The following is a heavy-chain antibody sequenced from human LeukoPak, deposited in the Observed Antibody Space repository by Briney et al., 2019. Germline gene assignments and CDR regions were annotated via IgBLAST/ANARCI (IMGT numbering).Heavy chain of an antibody. J-gene: IGHJ4*02. CDR2: IYHSGST. CDR3: ARATGFADY. Sequence: SETLSLTCAVSGVSMSSTNWWRWVRQPPGKGLGWIGEIYHSGSTHYNPSLKSRVTISLDNSQNQFSLKLTSVTAADTAVYYCARATGFADYWGQGTLVTVSS. CDR1: GVSMSSTNW. V-gene: IGHV4-4*02. D-gene: IGHD2-8*02.